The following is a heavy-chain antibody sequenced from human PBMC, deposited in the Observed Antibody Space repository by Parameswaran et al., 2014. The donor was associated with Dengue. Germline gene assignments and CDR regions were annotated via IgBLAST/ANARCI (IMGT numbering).Heavy chain of an antibody. J-gene: IGHJ4*02. CDR3: ARSDMSGY. CDR2: ISAYNGNT. D-gene: IGHD6-25*01. Sequence: SWVRQAPGQGLEWMGWISAYNGNTNYAQKLQGRVTMTTDTSTSTAYMELRSLRSDDTAVYHCARSDMSGYWGQGTLVTVSS. V-gene: IGHV1-18*01.